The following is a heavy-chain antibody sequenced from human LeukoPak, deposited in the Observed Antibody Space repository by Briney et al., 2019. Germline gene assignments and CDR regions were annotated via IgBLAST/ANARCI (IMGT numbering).Heavy chain of an antibody. J-gene: IGHJ4*02. CDR3: AKDRQYYDILTGYYSSY. CDR2: ISGSGGST. V-gene: IGHV3-23*01. Sequence: GGSLRLSCAASGFIFSSYDMSWVPQAPGKGLVWVSAISGSGGSTYCADRVKALYTISRDNSKNTLYLQMNSLRAEDTAVYYCAKDRQYYDILTGYYSSYWGQGTLVTVSS. D-gene: IGHD3-9*01. CDR1: GFIFSSYD.